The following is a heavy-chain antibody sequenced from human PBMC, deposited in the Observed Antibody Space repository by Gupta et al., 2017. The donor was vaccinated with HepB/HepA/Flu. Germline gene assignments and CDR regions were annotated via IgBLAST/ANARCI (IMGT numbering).Heavy chain of an antibody. CDR2: INYVGTT. CDR3: ARGSSIYYYWDL. D-gene: IGHD3-22*01. V-gene: IGHV4-39*01. Sequence: QLQLKESGPGLLKPSETLSLTCTTSGGSITGSHYYRGWLRQAPGKGLEWIGSINYVGTTYYNPSLKSRVTISEDTSKNQFSLKMNSVSAADTAVYYCARGSSIYYYWDLWGLGTLVTVSS. J-gene: IGHJ4*02. CDR1: GGSITGSHYY.